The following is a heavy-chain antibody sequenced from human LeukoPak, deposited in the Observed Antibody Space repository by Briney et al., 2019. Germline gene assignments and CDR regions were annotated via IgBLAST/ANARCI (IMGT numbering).Heavy chain of an antibody. CDR2: IYYSRST. V-gene: IGHV4-59*01. CDR1: GGSFSGYY. D-gene: IGHD4-11*01. J-gene: IGHJ4*02. Sequence: PSETLSLTCAVYGGSFSGYYWSWIRQPPGKGLEWIGYIYYSRSTNYNPSLKSRVTISVDTSKNQFSLKLSSVTAADTAVYYCAREDNYARLADWGQGTLVTVSS. CDR3: AREDNYARLAD.